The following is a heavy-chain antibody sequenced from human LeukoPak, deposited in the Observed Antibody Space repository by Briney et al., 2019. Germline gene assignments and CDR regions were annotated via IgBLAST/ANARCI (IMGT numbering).Heavy chain of an antibody. Sequence: GGSLRLSCAASGFTFSSYSMNWVRQAPGKGLEWVSYISSSSSTIYYADSVKGRFTISRDNAKNSLYLQMNSLRAEDTAVYYCAKARMRYNWNDGSDYWGQGTLVTVSS. D-gene: IGHD1-1*01. CDR1: GFTFSSYS. CDR2: ISSSSSTI. J-gene: IGHJ4*02. V-gene: IGHV3-48*04. CDR3: AKARMRYNWNDGSDY.